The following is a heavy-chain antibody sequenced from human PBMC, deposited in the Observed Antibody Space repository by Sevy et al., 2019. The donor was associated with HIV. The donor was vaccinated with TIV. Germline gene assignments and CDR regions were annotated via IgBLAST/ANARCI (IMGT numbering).Heavy chain of an antibody. CDR2: ISSSGSSA. CDR3: VKDSIFYDSSSGYRPFYYYGMDV. J-gene: IGHJ6*02. Sequence: GGSLRLSCSASGFTFSGSALHWVRQAPGKGLEYVSVISSSGSSAYYAESVRGRFTISRDNSKNTLYLQMRSRRAEDTAVYYCVKDSIFYDSSSGYRPFYYYGMDVWGQGTSVTVSS. V-gene: IGHV3-64D*09. D-gene: IGHD3-3*01. CDR1: GFTFSGSA.